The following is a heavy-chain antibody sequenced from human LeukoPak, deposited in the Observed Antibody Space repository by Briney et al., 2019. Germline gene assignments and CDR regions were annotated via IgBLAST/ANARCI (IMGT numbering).Heavy chain of an antibody. J-gene: IGHJ4*02. Sequence: SGPTLVKPTQTLTLTCTFSGFSLSTDTVGVGWIRQPPGKALEWFTVIYWDDDKRYSPSLMSRLTITKDTSKNQVVLTMINMDPVDTGTYYCAHRRDGTIVIPFDFWGQGILVTVSS. D-gene: IGHD5-24*01. V-gene: IGHV2-5*02. CDR3: AHRRDGTIVIPFDF. CDR1: GFSLSTDTVG. CDR2: IYWDDDK.